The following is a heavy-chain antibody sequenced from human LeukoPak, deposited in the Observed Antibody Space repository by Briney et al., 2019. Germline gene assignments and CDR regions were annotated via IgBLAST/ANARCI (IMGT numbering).Heavy chain of an antibody. D-gene: IGHD4-23*01. CDR1: GCTFSSYW. Sequence: GGSLRLSCAASGCTFSSYWMHWVRRAPGKGLVWVSRINSDGSSTSYADSVKGRFTISRDNAKNTLYLQMNSLRAEDTAVYYCARARYGGNYYFDYWGQGTLVTVSS. J-gene: IGHJ4*02. V-gene: IGHV3-74*01. CDR2: INSDGSST. CDR3: ARARYGGNYYFDY.